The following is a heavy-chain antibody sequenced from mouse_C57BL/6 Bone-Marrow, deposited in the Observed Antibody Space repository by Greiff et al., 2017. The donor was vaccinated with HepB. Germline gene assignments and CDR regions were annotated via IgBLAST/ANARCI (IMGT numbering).Heavy chain of an antibody. J-gene: IGHJ4*01. CDR1: GFSLTSYG. CDR3: AKAGVYYAMDY. Sequence: QVQLKESGPGLVAPSQSLSITCTVSGFSLTSYGVHWVRQPPGKGLEWLVVIWSDGSTTYNAALKSRLSISKDYSKSQVFLKMNRLQTDDTAMYDCAKAGVYYAMDYWGQGTSVTVSS. CDR2: IWSDGST. V-gene: IGHV2-6*03.